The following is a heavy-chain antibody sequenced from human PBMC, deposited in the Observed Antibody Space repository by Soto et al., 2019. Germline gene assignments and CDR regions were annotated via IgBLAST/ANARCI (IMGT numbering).Heavy chain of an antibody. V-gene: IGHV1-69*02. D-gene: IGHD3-3*01. CDR3: AGFWSGYYSPTAYYYYYMDV. J-gene: IGHJ6*03. CDR1: GGTFSSYT. CDR2: IIPILGIA. Sequence: SVKVSCKASGGTFSSYTISWVRQAPGQGLEWMGRIIPILGIANYAQKFQGRVTITADKSTSTAYMELSSLRSEDTAVYYCAGFWSGYYSPTAYYYYYMDVWGKGTTVTVSS.